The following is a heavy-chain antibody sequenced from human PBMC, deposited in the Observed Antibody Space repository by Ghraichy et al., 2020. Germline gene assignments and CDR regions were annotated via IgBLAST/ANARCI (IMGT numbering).Heavy chain of an antibody. D-gene: IGHD3-9*01. J-gene: IGHJ4*02. CDR1: GYTFTSYG. CDR2: FSAYNGNT. CDR3: AREALYYDILTGYPNPLDY. V-gene: IGHV1-18*04. Sequence: ASVKVSCKASGYTFTSYGISWVRQAPGQGLEWLGWFSAYNGNTNHAQKLQGRVTMTTDTSTSTAYMELWSLRSDDTAGYYCAREALYYDILTGYPNPLDYWGQGTLVTVSS.